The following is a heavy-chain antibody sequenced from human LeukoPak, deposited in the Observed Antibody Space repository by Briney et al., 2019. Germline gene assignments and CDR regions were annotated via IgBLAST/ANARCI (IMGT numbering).Heavy chain of an antibody. CDR1: GYTFTSYD. V-gene: IGHV1-8*01. CDR2: MNPNSGNT. CDR3: ARLLIVVVPAAILPLYYYYGMDV. J-gene: IGHJ6*02. Sequence: GASVKVSCKASGYTFTSYDINWVRQAPGQGLEWMGWMNPNSGNTGYAQKFQGRVTMTRNTSISTAYMELSSLRSEDTAVYYCARLLIVVVPAAILPLYYYYGMDVWGQGTTVTVSS. D-gene: IGHD2-2*02.